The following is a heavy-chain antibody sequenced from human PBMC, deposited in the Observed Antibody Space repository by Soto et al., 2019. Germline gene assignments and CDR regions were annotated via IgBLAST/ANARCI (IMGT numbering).Heavy chain of an antibody. D-gene: IGHD5-12*01. Sequence: QVQLVQSGAEVKKPGASVKVSCKASGYTFTSYAMHWVRQAPGQRLEWMGWINAGNGNTKYSQKFQGRVNITRDTSASTAYMALRSLRSEDTAVYYCARSGVPNRGFDCRFDYWGQGTLVTVSS. CDR3: ARSGVPNRGFDCRFDY. CDR2: INAGNGNT. CDR1: GYTFTSYA. J-gene: IGHJ4*02. V-gene: IGHV1-3*01.